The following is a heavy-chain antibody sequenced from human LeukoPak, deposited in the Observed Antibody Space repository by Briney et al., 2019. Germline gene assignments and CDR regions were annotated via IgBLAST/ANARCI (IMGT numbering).Heavy chain of an antibody. D-gene: IGHD3-22*01. Sequence: PGGSLRLSCAASGFTFSSYGMSWVRQAPGKGLEWVSFITTSGATTSYADSVKGRFTISRDNPRNTLYMQMNSLRDEDTALYYCAIMHGYYDGSGYWVQWGQGTLVTVS. CDR2: ITTSGATT. J-gene: IGHJ4*02. CDR3: AIMHGYYDGSGYWVQ. CDR1: GFTFSSYG. V-gene: IGHV3-23*01.